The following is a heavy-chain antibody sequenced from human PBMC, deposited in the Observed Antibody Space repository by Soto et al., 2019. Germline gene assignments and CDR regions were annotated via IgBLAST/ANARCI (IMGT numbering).Heavy chain of an antibody. CDR2: INHSGIT. D-gene: IGHD3-22*01. CDR1: GGPFSGYY. CDR3: ARRPITTNPRFDP. J-gene: IGHJ5*02. V-gene: IGHV4-34*01. Sequence: SETLSLTCAVCGGPFSGYYWSWIRQSPGKGLEWIGEINHSGITNYNPSLKSRVTISVDTSKNQFSLKLSSVTAADTAVYYCARRPITTNPRFDPGGQGTLVTVCS.